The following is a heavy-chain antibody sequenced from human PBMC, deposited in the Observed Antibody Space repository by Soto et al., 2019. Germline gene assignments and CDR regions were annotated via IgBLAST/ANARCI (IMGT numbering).Heavy chain of an antibody. V-gene: IGHV4-61*01. J-gene: IGHJ6*02. D-gene: IGHD3-3*01. CDR1: GGSISSGIYY. CDR2: FYYRGST. Sequence: SETLSLTCTVSGGSISSGIYYWRWIPQPPGKGLEWIGYFYYRGSTYYNPPLKSRVTISVDTSKNQFSLTLSSATAADTAVYYCARALLRSDYCYYYGMDVWGQGTTVNV. CDR3: ARALLRSDYCYYYGMDV.